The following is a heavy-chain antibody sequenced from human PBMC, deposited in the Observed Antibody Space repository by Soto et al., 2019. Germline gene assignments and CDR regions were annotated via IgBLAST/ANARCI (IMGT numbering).Heavy chain of an antibody. V-gene: IGHV3-30*18. Sequence: QVQLVESGGGVVQPGRSLRLSCAASGFTFSSYGMHWVRQAPGKGLEWVAVISYDGSNKYYADSVKGRFTISRDNSKNTLYLQMNSLRAEETAVYYCAKDLLGPGRAYGMDVWGKGTTVPVSS. D-gene: IGHD7-27*01. CDR2: ISYDGSNK. CDR1: GFTFSSYG. CDR3: AKDLLGPGRAYGMDV. J-gene: IGHJ6*04.